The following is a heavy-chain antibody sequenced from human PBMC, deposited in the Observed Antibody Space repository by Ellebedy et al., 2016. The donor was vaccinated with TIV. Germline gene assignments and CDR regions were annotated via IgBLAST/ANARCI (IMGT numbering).Heavy chain of an antibody. D-gene: IGHD6-13*01. CDR3: ARVSDNSWYY. Sequence: ASVKVSCKASGYTFTSYDINWVRQATGQGLEWMGWMNPNSGNTGYAQKFQGRVTITRNTSIRTAYMELSSLRSEETAVYYWARVSDNSWYYWGQGTLVTVSS. J-gene: IGHJ4*02. CDR1: GYTFTSYD. V-gene: IGHV1-8*03. CDR2: MNPNSGNT.